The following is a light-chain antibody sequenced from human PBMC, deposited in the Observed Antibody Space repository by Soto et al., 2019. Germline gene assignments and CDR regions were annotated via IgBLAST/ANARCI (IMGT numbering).Light chain of an antibody. V-gene: IGLV2-14*01. CDR1: SSDVGGSIY. CDR3: NSYTSASTYV. J-gene: IGLJ1*01. CDR2: EVS. Sequence: QSVLTQPASVSGSPGQSITISCTGTSSDVGGSIYVSWYQQHPGKAPKLIISEVSNRPSGVSSRFSGSKSGNTASLTISWLQAEDEADYYCNSYTSASTYVFGTGTKLTVL.